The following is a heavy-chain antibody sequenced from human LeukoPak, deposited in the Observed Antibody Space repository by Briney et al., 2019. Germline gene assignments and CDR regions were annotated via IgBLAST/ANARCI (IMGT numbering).Heavy chain of an antibody. Sequence: SETLSLTCTVSGGSISRYYWSWIRQPPGKGLEWIGYIYYSGSTNYNPSLKSRVTISVDTSKNQFSLKLSSVTAADTAVYYCARLRAVAGTGFDYWGQGTLVTVSS. CDR3: ARLRAVAGTGFDY. J-gene: IGHJ4*02. CDR1: GGSISRYY. CDR2: IYYSGST. V-gene: IGHV4-59*08. D-gene: IGHD6-19*01.